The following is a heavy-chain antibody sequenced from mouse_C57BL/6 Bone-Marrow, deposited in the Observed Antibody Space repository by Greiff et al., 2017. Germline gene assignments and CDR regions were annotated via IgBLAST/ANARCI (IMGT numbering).Heavy chain of an antibody. D-gene: IGHD1-1*02. CDR1: GFNIKDDY. Sequence: VQLQQSGAELVRPGASVKLSCTASGFNIKDDYIHWVKQRPEQGLEWIGWIDPEIGDTEYASKFQGQATITSDTSSNTAYLQLSSLTSEDTAVYYCSSLGGSDFDFWGRGTPLTVAS. V-gene: IGHV14-4*01. J-gene: IGHJ2*01. CDR2: IDPEIGDT. CDR3: SSLGGSDFDF.